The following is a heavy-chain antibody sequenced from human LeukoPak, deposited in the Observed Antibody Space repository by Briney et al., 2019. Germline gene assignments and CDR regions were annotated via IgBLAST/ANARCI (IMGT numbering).Heavy chain of an antibody. D-gene: IGHD6-19*01. CDR1: GDSISGYF. CDR2: IYAGGTA. CDR3: TREPVP. Sequence: SETLSLTCTVSGDSISGYFWGWIRQTPGKGLEWIGRIYAGGTASYNPSLKSRVTMSADMSKNQLSLKLTSVTAADTAVYYCTREPVPWGQGTLVTVSS. J-gene: IGHJ4*02. V-gene: IGHV4-4*07.